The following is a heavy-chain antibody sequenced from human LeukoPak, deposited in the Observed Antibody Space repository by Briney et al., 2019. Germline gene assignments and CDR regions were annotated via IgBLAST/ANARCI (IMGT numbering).Heavy chain of an antibody. V-gene: IGHV3-74*01. CDR1: GFTFSSYW. J-gene: IGHJ4*02. CDR3: ARDRYKFDY. Sequence: GGSLRLSCAASGFTFSSYWMQWVRQAPGKGLVWVSRINSDGSTTNYADSVRGRFTISRDNAQNTLYLQMTSLGAEDTAMYYCARDRYKFDYWGQGTLVTVSS. D-gene: IGHD5-18*01. CDR2: INSDGSTT.